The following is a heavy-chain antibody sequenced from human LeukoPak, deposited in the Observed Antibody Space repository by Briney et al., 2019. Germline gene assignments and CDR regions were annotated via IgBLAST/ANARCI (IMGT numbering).Heavy chain of an antibody. D-gene: IGHD5-18*01. Sequence: SETLSLTCAVYGASFTGYYWSWIRQPPGKGLEWIGEINHSGSTNYNPSLKSRVTISVDTSKNQFSLKLSSVTAADTAVYYCAREVDGYSYGYRSYDYYYMDVWGKGTTVTVSS. V-gene: IGHV4-34*01. CDR3: AREVDGYSYGYRSYDYYYMDV. CDR2: INHSGST. J-gene: IGHJ6*03. CDR1: GASFTGYY.